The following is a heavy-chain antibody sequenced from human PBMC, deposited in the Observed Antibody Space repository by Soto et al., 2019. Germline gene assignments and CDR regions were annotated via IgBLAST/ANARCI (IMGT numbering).Heavy chain of an antibody. V-gene: IGHV1-2*02. CDR1: GYTFSGHF. Sequence: SCKTSGYTFSGHFLQWVRQAPGAGPEWMGWINPNTGNTKYGQKFEGRVTMTRDMSSSTAYMELTRLTVDDTAVYFCARAGSYCSGGSCSFAYWGQGSLVTVSS. CDR2: INPNTGNT. D-gene: IGHD2-15*01. J-gene: IGHJ4*02. CDR3: ARAGSYCSGGSCSFAY.